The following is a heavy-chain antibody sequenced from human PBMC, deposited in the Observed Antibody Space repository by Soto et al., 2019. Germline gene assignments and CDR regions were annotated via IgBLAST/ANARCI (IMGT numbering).Heavy chain of an antibody. V-gene: IGHV3-48*04. J-gene: IGHJ3*02. D-gene: IGHD6-13*01. CDR1: RFIFSTYS. Sequence: EVQLVESGGGLVQPGGSLRLSCAASRFIFSTYSMTWVRQAPGKGLEWIAYISGLSSSTYYADSVQGRFIISRENAENTLYLQMNNLRPEDTAVYYCARDRRRNIWYPDDAFDIWGQGTTVTVSS. CDR3: ARDRRRNIWYPDDAFDI. CDR2: ISGLSSST.